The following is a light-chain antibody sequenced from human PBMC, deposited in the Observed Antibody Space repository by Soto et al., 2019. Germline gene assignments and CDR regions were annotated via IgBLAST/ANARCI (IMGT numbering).Light chain of an antibody. CDR2: DVT. V-gene: IGLV2-14*03. CDR3: SSYTTNNTRL. Sequence: QSALTQPASVSGSPGQSISISCTGTSSDVGGYNYVSWYQHHPGKAPKLMIFDVTNRPSGVSNRFSGSKSDNTASLTISGLRAEDEADYYCSSYTTNNTRLFGGGTKLTVL. CDR1: SSDVGGYNY. J-gene: IGLJ2*01.